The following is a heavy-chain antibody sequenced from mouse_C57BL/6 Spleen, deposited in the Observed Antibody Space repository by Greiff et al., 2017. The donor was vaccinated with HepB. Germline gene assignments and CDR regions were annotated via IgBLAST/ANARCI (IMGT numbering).Heavy chain of an antibody. CDR3: TTLDDYDGYYAMDY. Sequence: VQLQQSGAELVRPGASVKLSCTASGFNIKDDYMHWVKQRPEQGLEWIGWIDPENGDTEYASKFQGKATITADTSSNTAYLQLSSLTSEDTAVYYCTTLDDYDGYYAMDYWGQGTSVTVSS. D-gene: IGHD2-4*01. V-gene: IGHV14-4*01. CDR2: IDPENGDT. CDR1: GFNIKDDY. J-gene: IGHJ4*01.